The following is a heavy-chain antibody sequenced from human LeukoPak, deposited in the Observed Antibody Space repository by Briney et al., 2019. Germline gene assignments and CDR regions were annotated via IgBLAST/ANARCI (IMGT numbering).Heavy chain of an antibody. CDR1: GFTFSTYW. D-gene: IGHD3-22*01. Sequence: GGSLRLSCAASGFTFSTYWMHWVRQAPGKGLVWVSVINSDGSRTTYADSVRGRFTISRDNAKNTLYLQMNSLRAEDTAVFYCARAEFYYDRSGYYPRYYNYYYMDVWGKGTTVTVSS. V-gene: IGHV3-74*01. J-gene: IGHJ6*03. CDR3: ARAEFYYDRSGYYPRYYNYYYMDV. CDR2: INSDGSRT.